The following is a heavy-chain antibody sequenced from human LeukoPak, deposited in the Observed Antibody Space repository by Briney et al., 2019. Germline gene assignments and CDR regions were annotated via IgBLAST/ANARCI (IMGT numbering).Heavy chain of an antibody. CDR3: ARAAVATSCKD. J-gene: IGHJ4*02. Sequence: GGSLRLSCAASGFTVSSNYMSWVRQAPGKGLEWVSVIYSGGSTYYADSVKGRFTISRDNSKNTLYLQMNSLRAEDTAVYYCARAAVATSCKDWGQGTLVTVSS. D-gene: IGHD6-19*01. CDR1: GFTVSSNY. V-gene: IGHV3-53*01. CDR2: IYSGGST.